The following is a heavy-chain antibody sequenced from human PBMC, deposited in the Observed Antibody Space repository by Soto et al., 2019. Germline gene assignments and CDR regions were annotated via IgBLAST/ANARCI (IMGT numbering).Heavy chain of an antibody. Sequence: QVQLVQSGAEVKKPGASVKVSCKASGYTFTSYAMHWVRQAPGQRLEWMGWINAGNGNTKYSQKFQGRVTITMDTSASTASMELSSLRSEDTAVYYCARAGGYSYGRPPGADWGQGTLVTVSS. V-gene: IGHV1-3*01. D-gene: IGHD5-18*01. CDR2: INAGNGNT. CDR1: GYTFTSYA. CDR3: ARAGGYSYGRPPGAD. J-gene: IGHJ4*02.